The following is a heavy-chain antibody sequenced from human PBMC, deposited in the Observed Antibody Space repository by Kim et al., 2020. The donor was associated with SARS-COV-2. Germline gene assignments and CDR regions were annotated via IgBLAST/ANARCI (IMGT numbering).Heavy chain of an antibody. Sequence: ASVKVSCKASGYTFTTYYIHWVRQAPGQGLEWMGLINPSSGSTSLAQKFQGRVTMIRDTSTNTVYMELTSLTSEDTAMYFCARDEGFLSGPSSLDYCGQG. V-gene: IGHV1-46*01. D-gene: IGHD3-3*01. J-gene: IGHJ4*02. CDR3: ARDEGFLSGPSSLDY. CDR1: GYTFTTYY. CDR2: INPSSGST.